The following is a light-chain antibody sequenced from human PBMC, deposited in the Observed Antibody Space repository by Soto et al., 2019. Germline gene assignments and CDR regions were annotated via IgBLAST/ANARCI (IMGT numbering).Light chain of an antibody. V-gene: IGLV2-11*01. J-gene: IGLJ2*01. CDR2: DVS. Sequence: QSALTQPRSVSGSPGQSVTISCTGTSSDVGGYNYVSWYQQHPGKAPKRMIYDVSQRPSGVPDRFSGSKSGNTASLTISGLQAEDEADYYCCSYAGSHFLFGGGTKVT. CDR3: CSYAGSHFL. CDR1: SSDVGGYNY.